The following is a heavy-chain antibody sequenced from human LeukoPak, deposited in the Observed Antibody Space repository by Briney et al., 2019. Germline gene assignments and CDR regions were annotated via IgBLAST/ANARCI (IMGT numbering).Heavy chain of an antibody. D-gene: IGHD1-26*01. J-gene: IGHJ4*02. CDR1: GFTFSSYA. Sequence: GSLRLSCAASGFTFSSYAMSWIRQPPGKGLEWIGEINHSGSTNYNPSLKSRVTISVDTSKNQFSLKLSSVTAADTAVYYCAAHIVGATRKFDYWGQGTLVTVSS. CDR3: AAHIVGATRKFDY. V-gene: IGHV4-34*08. CDR2: INHSGST.